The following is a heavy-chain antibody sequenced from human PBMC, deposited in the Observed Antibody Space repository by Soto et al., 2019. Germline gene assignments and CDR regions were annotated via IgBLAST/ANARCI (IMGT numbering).Heavy chain of an antibody. CDR1: GYTFTSYG. D-gene: IGHD5-18*01. J-gene: IGHJ6*02. Sequence: QVQLVQSGAEVKKPGATVKVSCKASGYTFTSYGISWVRQAPGQGLEWMGWISAYNGNTNYAQKLQGRVTMTTDTSTSTAYMELRSLRSDDTAVYYCARDLAGYSYGYDYYYYGMDVWGQGTTVTVSS. V-gene: IGHV1-18*04. CDR3: ARDLAGYSYGYDYYYYGMDV. CDR2: ISAYNGNT.